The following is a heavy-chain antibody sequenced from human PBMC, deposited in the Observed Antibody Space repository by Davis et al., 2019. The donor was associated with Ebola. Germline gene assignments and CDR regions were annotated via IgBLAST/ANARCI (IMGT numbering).Heavy chain of an antibody. D-gene: IGHD3-16*01. V-gene: IGHV5-51*01. CDR2: IYPGDSDT. J-gene: IGHJ6*02. CDR1: GYSFTTYW. CDR3: ARITFGGVLRWGAPGSGYYYAMDV. Sequence: GESLKISCKGSGYSFTTYWIAWVRQTPAKGLEWMGIIYPGDSDTRYSPSFQGQVTISADKSISTAYLQWSSLKASDTAMYYCARITFGGVLRWGAPGSGYYYAMDVWGQGTTVTVSS.